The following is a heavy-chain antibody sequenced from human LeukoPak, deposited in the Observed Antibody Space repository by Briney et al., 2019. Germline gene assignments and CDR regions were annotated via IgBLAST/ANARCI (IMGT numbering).Heavy chain of an antibody. CDR2: ISGSGGST. V-gene: IGHV3-23*01. CDR3: ARDEYGDAPGLDY. Sequence: PGGSLRLSCAASGFTFSSYNMNWVRQAPGKGLEWVSAISGSGGSTYYADSVKGRFTISRDNSKNTLYLQMNSLRAEDTAVYYCARDEYGDAPGLDYWGQGTLVTVSS. CDR1: GFTFSSYN. J-gene: IGHJ4*02. D-gene: IGHD4-17*01.